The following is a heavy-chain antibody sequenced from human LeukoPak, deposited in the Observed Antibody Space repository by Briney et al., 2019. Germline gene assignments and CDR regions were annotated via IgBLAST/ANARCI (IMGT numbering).Heavy chain of an antibody. J-gene: IGHJ4*02. V-gene: IGHV3-66*02. CDR3: ARAGQRADFDY. CDR1: GFTVSSNY. CDR2: IYSGGST. Sequence: GGSLRLSCAASGFTVSSNYMSWVRQAPGKGLEWVSVIYSGGSTYYADSVKGRFTISRDNSKNTLYLQMNSLRAEDTAVYYCARAGQRADFDYWGQGTLVTVSS.